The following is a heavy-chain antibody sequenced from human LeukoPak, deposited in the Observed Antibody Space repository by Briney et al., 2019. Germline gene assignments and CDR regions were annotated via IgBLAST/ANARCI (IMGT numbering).Heavy chain of an antibody. CDR3: AREVICSSTSCPHLRGHISEDY. D-gene: IGHD2-2*01. J-gene: IGHJ4*02. V-gene: IGHV1-69*13. CDR2: IIPIFGTA. CDR1: GGTFSSYA. Sequence: GASVKVSCKASGGTFSSYAFSRVRQAPGQGLEWMGGIIPIFGTANYAQKFQGRVTITADESTSTDYMELSSLRPEDTAVYYCAREVICSSTSCPHLRGHISEDYWGQGTLVTVSS.